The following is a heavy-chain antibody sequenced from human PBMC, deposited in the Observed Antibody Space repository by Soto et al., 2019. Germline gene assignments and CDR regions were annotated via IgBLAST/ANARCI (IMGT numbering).Heavy chain of an antibody. CDR3: GKDMSPGGMDV. J-gene: IGHJ6*04. V-gene: IGHV3-9*01. CDR2: IYYNSNRL. CDR1: GLTLQDYA. Sequence: EVQLVESGGGLVQPGGSLRLSCAGSGLTLQDYAMHWVRQAPGKGLEWVSGIYYNSNRLDYADSVKGRFTISRDNARNSVYLQMNSLRTEDTAFYYCGKDMSPGGMDVWGRGIMVTVSS.